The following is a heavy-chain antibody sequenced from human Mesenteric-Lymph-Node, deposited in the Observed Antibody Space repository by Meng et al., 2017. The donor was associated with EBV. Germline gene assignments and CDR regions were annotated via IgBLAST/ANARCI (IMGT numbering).Heavy chain of an antibody. CDR2: IYYSGST. V-gene: IGHV4-61*08. CDR1: DGSITGNGYY. J-gene: IGHJ4*02. CDR3: ARLDRWELLRGLVY. Sequence: QVQLKESGPGLVKPSQTLSLTCAVSDGSITGNGYYWSWVRQPPGKGLEWIGYIYYSGSTNYNPSLKSRVTISVDTSKNQFSLKLSSVTAADTAVYYCARLDRWELLRGLVYWGQGTLVTVSS. D-gene: IGHD1-26*01.